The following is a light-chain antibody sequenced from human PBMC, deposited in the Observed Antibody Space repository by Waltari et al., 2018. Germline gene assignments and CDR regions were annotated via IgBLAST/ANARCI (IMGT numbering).Light chain of an antibody. CDR1: QSVSSN. V-gene: IGKV3-15*01. CDR2: DAS. Sequence: VVLTQSPATLSVSPGESAIISCRASQSVSSNLAWYQQKPGQAPRLLIYDASTRASSIPARFRGSGSGTEFTLTINSLQSDDSATYYCQQYNRWPPITFAQGTRLDIK. J-gene: IGKJ5*01. CDR3: QQYNRWPPIT.